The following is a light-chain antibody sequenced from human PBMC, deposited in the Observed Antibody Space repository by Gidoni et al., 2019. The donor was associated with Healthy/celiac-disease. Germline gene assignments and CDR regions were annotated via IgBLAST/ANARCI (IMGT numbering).Light chain of an antibody. CDR2: AAS. CDR1: QSISSY. J-gene: IGKJ5*01. V-gene: IGKV1-39*01. Sequence: DIQMTQSPSSLSASVGDRVTITCRASQSISSYLNWYQQKPGKAPKLLIYAASSLQSGVPSRCRGSGSGTDVTLTISSLQPEDVATYYCQQSYNPITFGQGTRLEIK. CDR3: QQSYNPIT.